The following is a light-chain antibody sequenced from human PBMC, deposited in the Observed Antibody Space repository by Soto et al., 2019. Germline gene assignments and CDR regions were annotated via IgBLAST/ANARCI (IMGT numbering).Light chain of an antibody. V-gene: IGKV1-39*01. CDR2: AAS. CDR1: QITYSS. J-gene: IGKJ2*01. CDR3: HQSYSAPYT. Sequence: DIQMTQSPSSLSASVGDRVTITCRASQITYSSLNWYHQKPGTAPKLLIYAASNLQSGFPLRLSGSGSGTDFTLSIRSLQPEDVATYCCHQSYSAPYTFGHGT.